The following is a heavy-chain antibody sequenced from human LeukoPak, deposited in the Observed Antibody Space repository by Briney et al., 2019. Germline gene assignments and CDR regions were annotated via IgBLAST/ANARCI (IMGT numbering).Heavy chain of an antibody. CDR2: IYSGVST. Sequence: GGSLRLSCAASGFTVSSNYMSWVRQAPGKGLEWVSVIYSGVSTYYADSVKGRFTIARDNSKNTLYRQMNSLRAEDTAVYYCARGGPVPLVIPAWGQGTLVTVSS. D-gene: IGHD3-9*01. V-gene: IGHV3-66*02. CDR1: GFTVSSNY. CDR3: ARGGPVPLVIPA. J-gene: IGHJ5*02.